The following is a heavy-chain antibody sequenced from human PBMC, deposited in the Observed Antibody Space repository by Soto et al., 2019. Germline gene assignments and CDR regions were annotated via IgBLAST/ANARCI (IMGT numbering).Heavy chain of an antibody. D-gene: IGHD2-15*01. J-gene: IGHJ4*02. CDR3: ARGTDMARLDY. CDR1: GGSFSGYY. Sequence: PSETLSLTCAVYGGSFSGYYWSWIRQPPGKGLEWIGEINHSGSTNYNPSLKSRVTISVDTSKNQFSLKLSSVTAADTAVYYCARGTDMARLDYWGQGTLVTVSS. V-gene: IGHV4-34*01. CDR2: INHSGST.